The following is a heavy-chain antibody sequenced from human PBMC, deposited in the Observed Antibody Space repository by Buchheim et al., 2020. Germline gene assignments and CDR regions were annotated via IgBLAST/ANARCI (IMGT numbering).Heavy chain of an antibody. CDR1: GFTFSTYD. CDR2: ISYDGSNK. D-gene: IGHD2-15*01. Sequence: QVQLVESGGGVVQPGRSLRLSCAASGFTFSTYDMPWVRQAPGKGLEWVAVISYDGSNKYYADSVKGRFTISRDNSKNTLYLQMNSLRAEDTAVYYCAKDLFWAATDGAPTDYWGQGTL. V-gene: IGHV3-30*18. CDR3: AKDLFWAATDGAPTDY. J-gene: IGHJ4*02.